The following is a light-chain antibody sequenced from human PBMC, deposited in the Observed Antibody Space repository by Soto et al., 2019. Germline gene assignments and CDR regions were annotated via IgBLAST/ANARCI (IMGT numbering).Light chain of an antibody. V-gene: IGKV3-11*01. J-gene: IGKJ1*01. Sequence: EIVLTQSPATLSLSPGERAALSCRASQSVGNYLTWFQQKPGQAPRLLIYEASSRAAGIPARFSGSGSGTDFTLTISSLEPDDFAVYYCQQRSSWPRTFGQGTRVDIK. CDR1: QSVGNY. CDR2: EAS. CDR3: QQRSSWPRT.